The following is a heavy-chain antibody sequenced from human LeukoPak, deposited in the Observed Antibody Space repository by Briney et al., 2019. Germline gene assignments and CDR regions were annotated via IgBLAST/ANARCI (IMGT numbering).Heavy chain of an antibody. D-gene: IGHD6-13*01. CDR2: MSYSGTT. CDR3: ARRRAPGGSNGHHNWFDP. Sequence: PSETLSLTCTVSGDSISSYYWNWIRQPPGKGLEWIGSMSYSGTTNYSPSLKSRVTISLDTSKNHFSLKLTSVTAADTAVYYCARRRAPGGSNGHHNWFDPWGQGTLVTVSS. V-gene: IGHV4-59*08. J-gene: IGHJ5*02. CDR1: GDSISSYY.